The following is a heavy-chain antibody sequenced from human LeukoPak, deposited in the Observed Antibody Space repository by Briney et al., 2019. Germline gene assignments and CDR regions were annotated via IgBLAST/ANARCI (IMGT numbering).Heavy chain of an antibody. CDR1: GYTFTNSY. J-gene: IGHJ4*02. D-gene: IGHD2-15*01. Sequence: SVKVSCKASGYTFTNSYIHWVRQAPGQGLEWMGIINPSGGSTNYAQKFQGRVTMTRDTSTSTVYMELYSLRSEDTAVYYCASPEVGYWGQGTLVTVYS. CDR2: INPSGGST. V-gene: IGHV1-46*03. CDR3: ASPEVGY.